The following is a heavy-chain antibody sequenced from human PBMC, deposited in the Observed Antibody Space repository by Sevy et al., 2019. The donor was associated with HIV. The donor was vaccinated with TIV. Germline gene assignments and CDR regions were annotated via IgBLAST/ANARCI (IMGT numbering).Heavy chain of an antibody. CDR1: GYTFSSYG. J-gene: IGHJ6*02. V-gene: IGHV1-18*04. Sequence: ASVKVSCKASGYTFSSYGISWVRQAPGQGLEWMGCLSADNGNTNYAQKLQDRVTMTTDTSTSTAYMELRSLRSDDTAVYYCARGWPVHYAMDVWGQGTTVTVSS. CDR2: LSADNGNT. D-gene: IGHD6-19*01. CDR3: ARGWPVHYAMDV.